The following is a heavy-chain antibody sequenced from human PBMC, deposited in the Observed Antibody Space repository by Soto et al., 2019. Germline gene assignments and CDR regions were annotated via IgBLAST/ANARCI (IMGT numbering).Heavy chain of an antibody. Sequence: GGLSLSCVASGFIFSSYYMHWVRQAPGRGLEWVAVISYDGSNKYYPEPVKGRFTISKDDSKNTVYLQMNSLRADDTAVYYCAREEGYSTYYYHGMDAWGQGTTVTVSS. V-gene: IGHV3-30-3*01. CDR3: AREEGYSTYYYHGMDA. CDR2: ISYDGSNK. CDR1: GFIFSSYY. D-gene: IGHD2-8*01. J-gene: IGHJ6*02.